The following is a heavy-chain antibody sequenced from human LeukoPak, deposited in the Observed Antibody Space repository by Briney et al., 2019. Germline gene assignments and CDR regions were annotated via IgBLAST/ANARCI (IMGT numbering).Heavy chain of an antibody. J-gene: IGHJ6*03. Sequence: SETLSLTCAVYGGSFSGYYWNWIRQPPGKGLEWIGEINHSGSTNYNPSLKSRVTISVDTSKSQFSLKLSSVTAADTAVYYCARHDRDCSSTSCFYYYMDVWGKGTTVTVSS. D-gene: IGHD2-2*01. CDR1: GGSFSGYY. CDR2: INHSGST. V-gene: IGHV4-34*01. CDR3: ARHDRDCSSTSCFYYYMDV.